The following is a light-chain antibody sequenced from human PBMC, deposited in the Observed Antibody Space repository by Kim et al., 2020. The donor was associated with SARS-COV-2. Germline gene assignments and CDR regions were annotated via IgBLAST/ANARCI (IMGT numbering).Light chain of an antibody. J-gene: IGLJ2*01. CDR3: QVWDNGSNQLI. Sequence: SYELTQPPSVSVAPGKMATISCGGNKVESNIVHWYQQKPGQAPVLIIYYNTDRPSGIPERFSGSNSGSTATLTISRVEAGDEADYFCQVWDNGSNQLIFG. CDR2: YNT. V-gene: IGLV3-21*04. CDR1: KVESNI.